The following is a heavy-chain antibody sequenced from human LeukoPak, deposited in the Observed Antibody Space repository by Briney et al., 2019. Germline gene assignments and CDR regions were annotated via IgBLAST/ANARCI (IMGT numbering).Heavy chain of an antibody. CDR3: AKDLHSSSWYNYFQH. V-gene: IGHV3-23*01. CDR2: ISDSTDNI. CDR1: GFTFSSYA. D-gene: IGHD6-13*01. J-gene: IGHJ1*01. Sequence: PGGSLRLSCAASGFTFSSYAMSWLRQAPGEGLEWVSTISDSTDNIYYADSVKGRFITSRDNSKNTLFLQMHSLRAEDTAVYYCAKDLHSSSWYNYFQHWGQGTLVTVSS.